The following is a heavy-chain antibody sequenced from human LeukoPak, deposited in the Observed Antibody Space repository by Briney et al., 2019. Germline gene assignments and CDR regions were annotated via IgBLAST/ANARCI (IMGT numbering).Heavy chain of an antibody. Sequence: GESLKISCKGSGYSFNNYWIAWVRQMPGKGLEWMGIVYPGDSDTRYSPSFQGQVTISADKSISTAYLQWSSLKASDTAMYYCASPGYSSGSPLRGWGQGTLVTVSS. V-gene: IGHV5-51*01. CDR3: ASPGYSSGSPLRG. J-gene: IGHJ4*02. CDR1: GYSFNNYW. CDR2: VYPGDSDT. D-gene: IGHD6-19*01.